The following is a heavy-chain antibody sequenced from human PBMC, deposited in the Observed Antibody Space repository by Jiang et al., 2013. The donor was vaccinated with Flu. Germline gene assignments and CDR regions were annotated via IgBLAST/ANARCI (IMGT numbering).Heavy chain of an antibody. Sequence: SGAEVKKSGSSVKVSCRASGGTFSSYSISWVRRAPGQGLEWLGSLTPMFGIENYAQKFQGRVTITADESTATAYMELSSLKSEDTAVYFCARASGLLLYGMDVWGQGTTVTVSS. J-gene: IGHJ6*02. CDR1: GGTFSSYS. CDR3: ARASGLLLYGMDV. CDR2: LTPMFGIE. V-gene: IGHV1-69*15. D-gene: IGHD6-25*01.